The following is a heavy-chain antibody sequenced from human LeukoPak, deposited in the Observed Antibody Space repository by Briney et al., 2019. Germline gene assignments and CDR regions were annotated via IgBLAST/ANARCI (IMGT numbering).Heavy chain of an antibody. J-gene: IGHJ4*02. CDR1: GFTFSSYW. V-gene: IGHV3-7*03. CDR2: IKQDGSEK. CDR3: AIYSGYVFD. D-gene: IGHD5-12*01. Sequence: GGSLRLTCAASGFTFSSYWMSWLRQAPGKGLDWVANIKQDGSEKYYVDSVKGRFSISRDNAKNLLYLQMNSLRAEDTAVYYCAIYSGYVFDWGQGTLVNVSS.